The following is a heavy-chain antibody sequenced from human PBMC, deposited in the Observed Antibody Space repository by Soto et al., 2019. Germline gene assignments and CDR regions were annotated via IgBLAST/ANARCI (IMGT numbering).Heavy chain of an antibody. V-gene: IGHV4-31*03. Sequence: SETLSLTCTFSGGSISSGGYYLSWIRQHPGKGLEWIGYIYYSGSTYYNPSLKSRVTISVDTSKNQFSLKLSSVTAEDTAVYYCAKTSAATGFPPYDAFDIWGQGTMVTVSS. CDR3: AKTSAATGFPPYDAFDI. CDR2: IYYSGST. D-gene: IGHD6-25*01. CDR1: GGSISSGGYY. J-gene: IGHJ3*02.